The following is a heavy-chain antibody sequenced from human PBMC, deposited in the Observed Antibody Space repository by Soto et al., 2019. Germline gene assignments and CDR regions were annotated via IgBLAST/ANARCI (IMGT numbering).Heavy chain of an antibody. V-gene: IGHV4-34*01. D-gene: IGHD2-2*01. J-gene: IGHJ4*02. CDR2: INHSGST. CDR1: GGSFSGYY. CDR3: ARGFYCSSTSCLTYFDY. Sequence: ETLSLTCAVYGGSFSGYYWSWIRQPPGKGLEWIGEINHSGSTNYNPSLKSRVTISVDTSKNQFSLKLSSVTAADTAVYYCARGFYCSSTSCLTYFDYWGQGTLVTVSS.